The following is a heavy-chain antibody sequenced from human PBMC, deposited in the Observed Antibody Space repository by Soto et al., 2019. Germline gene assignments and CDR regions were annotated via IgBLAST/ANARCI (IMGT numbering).Heavy chain of an antibody. CDR1: GYIFTSYE. V-gene: IGHV1-18*01. Sequence: QDQLVQSGAEMKKPGASVKVSCKASGYIFTSYEINWVRQAPGQGLEWMGWINTYNGNTNYAQNFQGRVTLTTHTSPSTAYRELRSLSFDDTAVYYCARDQGRYCSGGSCLRLSLWGQGTLVAVSS. D-gene: IGHD2-15*01. CDR3: ARDQGRYCSGGSCLRLSL. CDR2: INTYNGNT. J-gene: IGHJ4*02.